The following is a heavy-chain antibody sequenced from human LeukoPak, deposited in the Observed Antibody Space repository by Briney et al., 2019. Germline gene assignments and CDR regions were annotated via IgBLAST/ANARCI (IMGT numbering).Heavy chain of an antibody. D-gene: IGHD2-2*01. Sequence: PSETLSLTCTVSGGSISSYYWSWIRQPPGKGLEWIGYIYYSGSTNYNPSLKSRVTISVDTSKNQFSLKLSSVTAADTAVYYCAKGDIVVPQGYYYYYMDVWGKGTTVIVSS. CDR2: IYYSGST. V-gene: IGHV4-59*08. CDR3: AKGDIVVPQGYYYYYMDV. CDR1: GGSISSYY. J-gene: IGHJ6*03.